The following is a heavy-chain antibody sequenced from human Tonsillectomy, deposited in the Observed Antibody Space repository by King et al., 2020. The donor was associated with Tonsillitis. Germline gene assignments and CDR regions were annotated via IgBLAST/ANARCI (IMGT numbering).Heavy chain of an antibody. CDR1: EFTFSDYY. J-gene: IGHJ6*03. CDR3: ARDRLPWTDGDYPYYYYYMDV. D-gene: IGHD4-17*01. CDR2: ISTSGSTI. Sequence: VQLVESGGGLVKPGGSLRLSCAASEFTFSDYYMSWIRQAPGKGLEWISFISTSGSTIYYADSVKGRFTISRDHAKNSLYLQMSSLRAEDSAVYYCARDRLPWTDGDYPYYYYYMDVWGKGTTVTVSS. V-gene: IGHV3-11*01.